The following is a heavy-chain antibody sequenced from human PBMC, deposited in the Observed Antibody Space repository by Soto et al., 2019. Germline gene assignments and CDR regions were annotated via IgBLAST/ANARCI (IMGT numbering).Heavy chain of an antibody. CDR1: GFTFSSYA. CDR2: ISGSGGST. CDR3: ARGGYCSGGSCLSHVDY. Sequence: EVQLLESGGGLVQPGGSLRLSCAASGFTFSSYAMSWVSQAPGKGLEWVSAISGSGGSTYYADSVKGRFTISRDNSKNTLYLQMNSLSAEDTAVYYCARGGYCSGGSCLSHVDYWGQGTLVTVSS. J-gene: IGHJ4*02. D-gene: IGHD2-15*01. V-gene: IGHV3-23*01.